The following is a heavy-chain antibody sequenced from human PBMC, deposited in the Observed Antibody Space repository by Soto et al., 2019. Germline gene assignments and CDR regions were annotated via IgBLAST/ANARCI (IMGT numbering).Heavy chain of an antibody. CDR2: IKSKTDGGTT. Sequence: PGGSLRLSCAASGFTFSNAWMSWVRQAPGKELEWVGRIKSKTDGGTTDYAAPVKGRFTISRDDSKNTLYLQMNSLKTEDTAVYYCTTAATVTTFDYGMDVWGQGTTVTVSS. CDR3: TTAATVTTFDYGMDV. D-gene: IGHD4-17*01. V-gene: IGHV3-15*01. CDR1: GFTFSNAW. J-gene: IGHJ6*02.